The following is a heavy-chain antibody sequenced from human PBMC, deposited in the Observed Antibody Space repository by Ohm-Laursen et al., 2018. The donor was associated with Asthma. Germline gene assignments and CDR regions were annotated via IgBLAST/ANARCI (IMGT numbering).Heavy chain of an antibody. V-gene: IGHV1-3*01. CDR2: INAGNGNT. J-gene: IGHJ4*02. D-gene: IGHD4-11*01. CDR3: ARDDKYSYYAHDY. Sequence: GASVKVSCKASGYTFTSHAIHWVRQAPGQSLEWMGWINAGNGNTKYSQKFQGRVTIIRDTSATTAYMELSSLRSEDTAVYYCARDDKYSYYAHDYWGQGTLVTVSS. CDR1: GYTFTSHA.